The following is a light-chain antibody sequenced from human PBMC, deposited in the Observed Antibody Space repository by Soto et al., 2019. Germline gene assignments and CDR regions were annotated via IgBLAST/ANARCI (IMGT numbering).Light chain of an antibody. Sequence: EIVLTQSASTLSSFPGDRVTLSCRASQSVSSTYLAWYQQKPGQAPRLLIYGTSSRATGIPDRFSGSGSGTDFTLTISRLEPEDFAVYYCQQYDSSPGLTFGGGTKVDIK. J-gene: IGKJ4*01. V-gene: IGKV3-20*01. CDR1: QSVSSTY. CDR3: QQYDSSPGLT. CDR2: GTS.